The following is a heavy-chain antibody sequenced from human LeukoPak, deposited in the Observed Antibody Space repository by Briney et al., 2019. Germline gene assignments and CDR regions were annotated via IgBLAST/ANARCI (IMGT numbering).Heavy chain of an antibody. J-gene: IGHJ4*02. CDR2: IIPIFGTA. CDR3: ARAEVPKDRYGSGSYYRGGFDY. V-gene: IGHV1-69*05. CDR1: GGTFSSYA. D-gene: IGHD3-10*01. Sequence: GASVKVSCKASGGTFSSYAISWERQAPGQGLEWMGGIIPIFGTANYAQKFQGRVTITTDESTSTAYMELSSLRSEDTAVYYCARAEVPKDRYGSGSYYRGGFDYWGQGTLVTVSS.